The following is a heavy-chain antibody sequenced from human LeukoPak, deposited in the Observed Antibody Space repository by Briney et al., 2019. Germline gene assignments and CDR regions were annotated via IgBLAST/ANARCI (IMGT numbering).Heavy chain of an antibody. CDR3: VRAAYSSSWGGFAFDI. CDR1: GFTFSSYG. CDR2: IRYDGSNK. V-gene: IGHV3-30*02. Sequence: GGSLRLSCAASGFTFSSYGMHWVRQAPGKGLEWVAFIRYDGSNKYYADSVKGRFTISRDNSRNALFLQMDSLRPEDTALYYCVRAAYSSSWGGFAFDIWGQGTMVTVSS. D-gene: IGHD6-13*01. J-gene: IGHJ3*02.